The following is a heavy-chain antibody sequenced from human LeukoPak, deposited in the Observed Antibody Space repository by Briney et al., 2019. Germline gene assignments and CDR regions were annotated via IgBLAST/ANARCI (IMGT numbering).Heavy chain of an antibody. Sequence: HPGGSLRLSCTASGFTFGDYAMSWFRQAPGKGLEWVGFIRSKAYGGTTEYAASVKGRFTTSRDDSKSIAYLQMNSLKTEDTAVYYCTSPSIDDSWSGYYTGVEDAWGQGTLVTVSS. J-gene: IGHJ5*02. CDR2: IRSKAYGGTT. CDR3: TSPSIDDSWSGYYTGVEDA. V-gene: IGHV3-49*03. D-gene: IGHD3-3*01. CDR1: GFTFGDYA.